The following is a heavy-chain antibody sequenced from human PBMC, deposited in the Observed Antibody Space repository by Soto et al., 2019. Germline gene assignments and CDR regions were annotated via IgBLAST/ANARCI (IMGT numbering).Heavy chain of an antibody. CDR1: GFTFSSYA. CDR2: ISGSGGST. J-gene: IGHJ3*02. V-gene: IGHV3-23*01. D-gene: IGHD2-15*01. CDR3: AKDSRGYCSGGSCYEDAFDI. Sequence: GGSLRLSCAASGFTFSSYAMSWVRQAPGKGLEWVSAISGSGGSTYYADSVKGRFTISRDNSKNTLYLQMNSLRAEDTAVYYCAKDSRGYCSGGSCYEDAFDIWGQGTMVTVSS.